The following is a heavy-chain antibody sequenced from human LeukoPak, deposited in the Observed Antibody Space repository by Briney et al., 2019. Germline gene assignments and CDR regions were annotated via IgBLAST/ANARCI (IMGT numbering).Heavy chain of an antibody. CDR2: IYSGGST. D-gene: IGHD5-12*01. V-gene: IGHV3-53*01. J-gene: IGHJ5*02. CDR3: AREVDNWFDA. Sequence: GGSLRLSCAASGFTVSSNYMSWVRQAPGKGLEWVSVIYSGGSTYYADSVKGRFTISRDNSKNTVYLQMNSLRVEDTAVYYCAREVDNWFDAWGRGTLVTVSS. CDR1: GFTVSSNY.